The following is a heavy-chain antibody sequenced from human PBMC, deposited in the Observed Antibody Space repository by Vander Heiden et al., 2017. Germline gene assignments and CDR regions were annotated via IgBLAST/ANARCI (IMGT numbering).Heavy chain of an antibody. CDR1: GLTFSSHA. V-gene: IGHV3-23*01. D-gene: IGHD6-19*01. CDR3: AKDQSSGWFSSFDY. J-gene: IGHJ4*02. Sequence: EVPPLASGGGLVKPGGSMRLPCAASGLTFSSHAMSWVRQAPGKGLEWVSAISGSGGSTYYADSVKGRFTISRDNSKNTLYLQMNSLRAEDTAVYYCAKDQSSGWFSSFDYWGQGTLVTVSS. CDR2: ISGSGGST.